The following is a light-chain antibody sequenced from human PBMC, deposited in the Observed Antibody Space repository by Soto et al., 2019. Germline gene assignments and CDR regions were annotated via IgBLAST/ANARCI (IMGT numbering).Light chain of an antibody. V-gene: IGKV3-20*01. CDR3: QQYGISPWT. J-gene: IGKJ1*01. CDR1: QSVRSRY. CDR2: GSS. Sequence: EIVLTQSPGALSLSPGERVTLSCRASQSVRSRYLAWYQQKPGQAPRLLVYGSSSRATGIPDRFSGSGSETDFTLTISRLEPEDFAVYYCQQYGISPWTFGQGAKVDIK.